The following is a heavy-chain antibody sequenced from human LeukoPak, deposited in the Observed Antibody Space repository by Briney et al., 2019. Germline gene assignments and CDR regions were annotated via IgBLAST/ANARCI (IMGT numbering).Heavy chain of an antibody. J-gene: IGHJ4*02. Sequence: PSETLSLTCADSGGSFSGDYLTWIRQAPGKGLEWIGDINHSGGTAYNPSLKSRASLSFDTSKNHFTLYLTSVTAADTAVYFYATFADSEPIDRWVQGTLVTVSS. CDR2: INHSGGT. V-gene: IGHV4-34*01. CDR3: ATFADSEPIDR. D-gene: IGHD2-21*01. CDR1: GGSFSGDY.